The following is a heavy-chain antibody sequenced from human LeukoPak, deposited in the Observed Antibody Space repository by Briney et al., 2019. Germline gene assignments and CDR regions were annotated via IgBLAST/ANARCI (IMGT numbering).Heavy chain of an antibody. CDR1: GFTFSTYT. CDR2: ISSRSSYI. Sequence: GGSLRLSCAASGFTFSTYTMNWVRQAPGKGLEWVSSISSRSSYIYYADSVKGRFTISRDNAKNSLYLQMNSLRAEDTAVYYCARISQDYGDLQAGWFDPWGQGTLVTVSS. D-gene: IGHD4-17*01. V-gene: IGHV3-21*01. CDR3: ARISQDYGDLQAGWFDP. J-gene: IGHJ5*02.